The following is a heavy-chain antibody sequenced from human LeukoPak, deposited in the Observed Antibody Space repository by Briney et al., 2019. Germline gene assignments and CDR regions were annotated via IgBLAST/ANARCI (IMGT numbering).Heavy chain of an antibody. CDR1: GFMFNSYG. D-gene: IGHD3-9*01. CDR2: IWYDGTNK. CDR3: ARSTSSEYDIYHFDY. J-gene: IGHJ4*02. V-gene: IGHV3-33*01. Sequence: GGSLRLSCAASGFMFNSYGMHWVRQAPGKGLEWVAVIWYDGTNKYYADFVKGRFTISRDNSKNTLYLQMNSLRAEDTAVYYCARSTSSEYDIYHFDYWGQGTLVTVSS.